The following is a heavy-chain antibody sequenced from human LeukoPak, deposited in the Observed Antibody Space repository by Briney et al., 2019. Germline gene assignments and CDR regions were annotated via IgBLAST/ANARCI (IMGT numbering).Heavy chain of an antibody. CDR2: ISWNSNSI. Sequence: GRSLRLSCAASGFTFDDYAMQWVRQAPGKGLEWVSGISWNSNSIGYADSVKRRFTISRDNAKNSLYLQMNSLRPEDTALYYCAKDYYSSTLGGFDYWGQGTLVTVSS. D-gene: IGHD2-2*01. CDR3: AKDYYSSTLGGFDY. CDR1: GFTFDDYA. J-gene: IGHJ4*02. V-gene: IGHV3-9*01.